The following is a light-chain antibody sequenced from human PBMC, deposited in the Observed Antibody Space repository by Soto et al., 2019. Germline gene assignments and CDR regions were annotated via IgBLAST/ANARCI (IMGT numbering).Light chain of an antibody. CDR3: QQVNGYPHT. Sequence: DIQLTQSPSFLSASVGDRVTITCRASQGISSHLAWYQQIPGKGPKLLIYAASTLQSGVPSRLSGSGSGTDFTLAISSLQPEDFATYYCQQVNGYPHTFGQGTKLEIK. V-gene: IGKV1-9*01. CDR2: AAS. CDR1: QGISSH. J-gene: IGKJ2*01.